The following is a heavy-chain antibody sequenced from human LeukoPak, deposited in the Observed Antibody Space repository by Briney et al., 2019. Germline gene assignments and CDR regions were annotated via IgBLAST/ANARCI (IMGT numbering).Heavy chain of an antibody. CDR1: GGSISSGGYY. Sequence: SQTPSLTCTVSGGSISSGGYYWSWIRQHPGKGLEWIGYIYYSGSTYYNPSLKSRVTISVDTSKNQFSLKLSSVTAADTAVYYCARGDYYDSSGRGGLDYWGQGTLVTVSS. D-gene: IGHD3-22*01. CDR3: ARGDYYDSSGRGGLDY. CDR2: IYYSGST. V-gene: IGHV4-31*03. J-gene: IGHJ4*02.